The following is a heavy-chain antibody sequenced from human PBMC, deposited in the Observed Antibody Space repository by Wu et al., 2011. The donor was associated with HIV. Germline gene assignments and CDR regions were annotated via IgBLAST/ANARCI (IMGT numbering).Heavy chain of an antibody. CDR2: IYPGSSET. J-gene: IGHJ4*02. Sequence: VQLVQSGAEVRKPGESLKISCKASGYIFNNYWIGWVRQMPGKGLEWMGVIYPGSSETKYSPSFQGQVTISADNSITTAFLQWSSLKAPDTAIYYCATSSGDGDCAVYWGQGPWSPSPQ. D-gene: IGHD2-21*02. CDR3: ATSSGDGDCAVY. V-gene: IGHV5-51*03. CDR1: GYIFNNYW.